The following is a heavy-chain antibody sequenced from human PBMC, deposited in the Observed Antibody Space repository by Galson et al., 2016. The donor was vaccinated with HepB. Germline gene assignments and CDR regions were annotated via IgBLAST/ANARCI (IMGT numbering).Heavy chain of an antibody. D-gene: IGHD2-21*01. CDR1: GYTFTSFG. V-gene: IGHV1-18*01. CDR2: VSPYNRDT. J-gene: IGHJ3*01. Sequence: SVKVSCKASGYTFTSFGISWVQQAPGQGLEWIGWVSPYNRDTYYVQKFQDRLSMTTDRSTSSAFMELTSLSSDDTAVYYCARDRGDRGWLEAIDFWGQGTMVTVSS. CDR3: ARDRGDRGWLEAIDF.